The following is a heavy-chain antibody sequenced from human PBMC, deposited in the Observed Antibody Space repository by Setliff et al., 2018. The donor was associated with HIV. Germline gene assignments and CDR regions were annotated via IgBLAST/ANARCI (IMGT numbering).Heavy chain of an antibody. CDR2: ISSSSSSYT. Sequence: GGSLRLSCAASGFTVSERYMSWIRQAPGKGLEWISYISSSSSSYTNYADSVRGRFTISRDSAKNSLYLQMDSLRAEDTAVYYCARLGAVAVRSAFDYWGQGALVTVSS. D-gene: IGHD6-19*01. CDR3: ARLGAVAVRSAFDY. J-gene: IGHJ4*02. CDR1: GFTVSERY. V-gene: IGHV3-11*06.